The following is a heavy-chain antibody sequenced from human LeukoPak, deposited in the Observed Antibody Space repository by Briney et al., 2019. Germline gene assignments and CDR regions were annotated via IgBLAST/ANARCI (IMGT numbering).Heavy chain of an antibody. CDR2: ISFDGSNK. CDR1: GFTFSSYG. Sequence: GGSRRLSCAASGFTFSSYGMHWVRQAPGKGLEWVAVISFDGSNKYYAGSVKGRFTISRDNSKNTLYLQMNSLRAEDTAVYYCARDKGLHSSGWYAYGMDVWGQGTTVTVSS. D-gene: IGHD6-19*01. V-gene: IGHV3-30*03. J-gene: IGHJ6*02. CDR3: ARDKGLHSSGWYAYGMDV.